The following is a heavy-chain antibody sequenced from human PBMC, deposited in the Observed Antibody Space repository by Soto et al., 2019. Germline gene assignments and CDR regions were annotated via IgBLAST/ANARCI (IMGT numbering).Heavy chain of an antibody. D-gene: IGHD2-2*01. V-gene: IGHV1-69*06. CDR3: ASIVRKDQPRSYYYGRDV. CDR1: GGTFSSYA. J-gene: IGHJ6*02. CDR2: IIPIFGTA. Sequence: ASVKVSCKASGGTFSSYAISWVRQAPGQGLEWMGGIIPIFGTANYAQKFQGRVTITADKSTSTAYMELSSLRSEDTAVYYCASIVRKDQPRSYYYGRDVWDQGTTIIVSS.